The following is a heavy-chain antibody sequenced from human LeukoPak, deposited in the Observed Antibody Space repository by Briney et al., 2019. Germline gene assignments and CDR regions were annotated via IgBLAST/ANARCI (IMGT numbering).Heavy chain of an antibody. CDR3: ARDGRCGGGSCYASGWFDP. J-gene: IGHJ5*02. CDR2: ISYDRSNI. Sequence: GGSLRLFCAASGFTFSSYAMHWVPQALGKALEWLADISYDRSNIYYADSVKGRFAISRDNSKNTLYLQMNSLRVNDTAVYYGARDGRCGGGSCYASGWFDPWGQGTLVTVSS. CDR1: GFTFSSYA. V-gene: IGHV3-30*09. D-gene: IGHD2-15*01.